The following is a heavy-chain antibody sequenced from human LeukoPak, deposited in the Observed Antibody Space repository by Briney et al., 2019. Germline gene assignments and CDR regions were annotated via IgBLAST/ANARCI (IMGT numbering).Heavy chain of an antibody. D-gene: IGHD3-22*01. CDR1: GFTFSSYG. V-gene: IGHV3-23*01. CDR3: AKYYYDSSGYSYFDY. J-gene: IGHJ4*02. Sequence: GGSLRLSCAASGFTFSSYGMSWVRQAPGKGLEWVSAISGSGGSTYYADSVKGRFTISRDNSKNTLYLQVNTLRAEDTAVYYCAKYYYDSSGYSYFDYWGQGTLVTVSS. CDR2: ISGSGGST.